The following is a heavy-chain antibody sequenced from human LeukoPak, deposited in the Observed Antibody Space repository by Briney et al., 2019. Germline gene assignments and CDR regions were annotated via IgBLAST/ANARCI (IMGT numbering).Heavy chain of an antibody. CDR2: INHSGST. CDR3: AREGYYDSSGYYWNYYYYMDV. CDR1: GYSISSGYY. V-gene: IGHV4-38-2*02. Sequence: SETLSLTCTVSGYSISSGYYWSWIRQPPGKGLEWIGEINHSGSTNYNPSLKSRVTISVDTSKNQFSLKLSSVTAADTAVYYCAREGYYDSSGYYWNYYYYMDVWGKGTTVTVSS. J-gene: IGHJ6*03. D-gene: IGHD3-22*01.